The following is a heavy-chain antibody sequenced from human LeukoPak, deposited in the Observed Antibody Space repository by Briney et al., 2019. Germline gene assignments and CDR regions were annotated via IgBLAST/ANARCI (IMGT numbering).Heavy chain of an antibody. D-gene: IGHD4-17*01. J-gene: IGHJ4*02. Sequence: PGGSLRLSCAASGFTFSSYGMSWVRQAPGKGLEWVSAISGSGGSTYYADSVKGRFTISRDNSKNTLYLQMNSLRAEDTAVYYCARDGGCYGDYGVCETTGIDYWGQGTLVTVSS. CDR3: ARDGGCYGDYGVCETTGIDY. CDR2: ISGSGGST. V-gene: IGHV3-23*01. CDR1: GFTFSSYG.